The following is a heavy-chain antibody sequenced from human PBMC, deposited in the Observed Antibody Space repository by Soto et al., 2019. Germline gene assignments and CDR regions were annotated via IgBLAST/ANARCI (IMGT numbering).Heavy chain of an antibody. V-gene: IGHV3-23*01. D-gene: IGHD3-3*01. CDR2: ISGSGGST. CDR3: AKDLGRPQYYDFWSGPIGPGY. CDR1: GFTFSSYA. Sequence: PGGSLRLSCAASGFTFSSYAMSWVRQAPGKGLEWVSAISGSGGSTYYADSVKGRFTISRDNSKNTLYLQMNSLRAEDTAVYYCAKDLGRPQYYDFWSGPIGPGYWGQGTLVTVSS. J-gene: IGHJ4*02.